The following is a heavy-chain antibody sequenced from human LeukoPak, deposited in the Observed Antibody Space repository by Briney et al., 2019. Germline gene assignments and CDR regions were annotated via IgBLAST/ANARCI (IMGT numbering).Heavy chain of an antibody. CDR3: ARELVITFGGVIVGPDY. CDR1: GYTFTSYD. CDR2: MNPNSGNT. D-gene: IGHD3-16*02. V-gene: IGHV1-8*01. Sequence: ASVKVSCKASGYTFTSYDINWVRQATGQGLEWMGWMNPNSGNTGYAQKFQGRVTMTRNTSISTVYMELSSLRSEDTAVYYCARELVITFGGVIVGPDYWGQGTLVTVSS. J-gene: IGHJ4*02.